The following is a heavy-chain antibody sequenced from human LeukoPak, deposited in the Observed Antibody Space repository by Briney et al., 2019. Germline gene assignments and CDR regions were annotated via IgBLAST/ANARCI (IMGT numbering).Heavy chain of an antibody. CDR3: AGDQWELLRNDLYFDY. Sequence: GGSLRLSCAASGFTFSSYAMHWVRQAPGKGLEWVAVISYDGSNKYYADSVRGRFTISRDNSKNTLYLQMNSLRAEDTAVYYCAGDQWELLRNDLYFDYWGQGTLVTVSS. V-gene: IGHV3-30*01. D-gene: IGHD1-26*01. CDR1: GFTFSSYA. J-gene: IGHJ4*02. CDR2: ISYDGSNK.